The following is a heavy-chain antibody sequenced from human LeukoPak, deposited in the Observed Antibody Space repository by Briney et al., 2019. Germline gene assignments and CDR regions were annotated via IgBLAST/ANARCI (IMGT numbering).Heavy chain of an antibody. CDR2: IYGSGNT. J-gene: IGHJ4*02. CDR3: ARMYSGTSYYFDF. CDR1: GASISGYF. Sequence: SETLSLTCTVSGASISGYFWSWIRQPPGKGLEWIGYIYGSGNTFYNPSLKSRVTISVDTSKTQFYLKLSSVTAADTAVYYCARMYSGTSYYFDFWGQGTLVTVSS. D-gene: IGHD1-26*01. V-gene: IGHV4-59*08.